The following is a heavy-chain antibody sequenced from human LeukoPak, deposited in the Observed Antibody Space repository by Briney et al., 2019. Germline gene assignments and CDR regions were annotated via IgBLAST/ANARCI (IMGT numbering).Heavy chain of an antibody. CDR2: INNDGTAT. CDR1: GFTFNYIW. Sequence: GGSLRLSCAASGFTFNYIWMHWVCQVPGKGLVWVSGINNDGTATYYADSVKGRFTISRDNAKNTVYLQMNGLRAEDTTVYYCAAVSEYWGQGTLVTVSS. J-gene: IGHJ4*02. V-gene: IGHV3-74*01. CDR3: AAVSEY.